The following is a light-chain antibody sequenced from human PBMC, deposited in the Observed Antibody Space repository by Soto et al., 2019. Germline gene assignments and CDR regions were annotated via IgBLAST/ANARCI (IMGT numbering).Light chain of an antibody. V-gene: IGKV1-39*01. CDR3: QQSYSNPRT. CDR2: AAS. Sequence: DIQMTQSPSTLSASVGDTVTVTCRASQSVSGWLAWYQHKPGKAPKLLIYAASSLQSGVTSRFSGSGSGTDFILTISSLQPEDFATYYCQQSYSNPRTFGQGTKVDIK. CDR1: QSVSGW. J-gene: IGKJ1*01.